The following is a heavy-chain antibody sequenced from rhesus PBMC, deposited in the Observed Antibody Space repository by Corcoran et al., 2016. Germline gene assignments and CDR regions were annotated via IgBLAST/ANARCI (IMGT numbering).Heavy chain of an antibody. CDR3: ATGKGGVSL. D-gene: IGHD2-39*01. Sequence: EVQLVQSGAEVTKPGASVKISCKASGSTFTAYYLHWVRQAPGKGLEWRGRLDPENGEAIHTQKVQDRGTITEETSTDTAYMELSSLRSEDTAVYYCATGKGGVSLWGQGVLVTVSS. J-gene: IGHJ4*01. CDR1: GSTFTAYY. CDR2: LDPENGEA. V-gene: IGHV1-111*02.